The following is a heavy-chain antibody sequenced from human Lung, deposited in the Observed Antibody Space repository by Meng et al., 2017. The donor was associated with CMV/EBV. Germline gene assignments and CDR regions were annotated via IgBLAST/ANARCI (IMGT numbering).Heavy chain of an antibody. D-gene: IGHD1-1*01. V-gene: IGHV3-21*06. J-gene: IGHJ4*02. CDR1: GLSFNRHS. CDR3: ASWNDIDDYMYSFDY. Sequence: GGSXRLXXAGSGLSFNRHSLNWVRQTPGKGLEWVSRISGTSDYTWYADSVKGRFTISRDNARSSLYLQMNSLRPEDTAVYYCASWNDIDDYMYSFDYWGQGVLVTVSS. CDR2: ISGTSDYT.